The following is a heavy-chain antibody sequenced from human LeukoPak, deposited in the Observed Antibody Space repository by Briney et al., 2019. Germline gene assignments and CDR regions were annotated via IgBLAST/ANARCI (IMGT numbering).Heavy chain of an antibody. CDR1: GFTFSSYA. Sequence: PGGSLRLSCAASGFTFSSYAMSWVRQAPGKGLEWVANIKQDGSEKYYVDSVKGRFTISRDNAKNSLYLQMNSLRAEDTAVYYCARDRVGVTTVTTPTRYYYYMDVWGKGTTVTVSS. CDR3: ARDRVGVTTVTTPTRYYYYMDV. V-gene: IGHV3-7*01. J-gene: IGHJ6*03. D-gene: IGHD4-11*01. CDR2: IKQDGSEK.